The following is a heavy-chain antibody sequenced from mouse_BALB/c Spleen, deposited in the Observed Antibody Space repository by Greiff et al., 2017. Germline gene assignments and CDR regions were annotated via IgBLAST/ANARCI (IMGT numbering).Heavy chain of an antibody. J-gene: IGHJ4*01. CDR1: GYAFSSYW. Sequence: QVQLQQSGAELVRPGSSVKISCKASGYAFSSYWMNWVKQRPGQGLEWIGQIYPGDGDTNYNGKFKGKATLTADKSSSTAYMQLSSLTSEDSAVYFCAREGAWIYWGQGTSVTVSS. V-gene: IGHV1-80*01. CDR3: AREGAWIY. CDR2: IYPGDGDT.